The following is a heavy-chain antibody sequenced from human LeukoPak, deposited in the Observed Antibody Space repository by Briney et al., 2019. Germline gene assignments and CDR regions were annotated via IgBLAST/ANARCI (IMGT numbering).Heavy chain of an antibody. Sequence: PSETLSLTCTVSGGSISSYYWSWIRQPPGKGLEWIGYIYYSGSTNYNPSLKSRVTISVDTSKNQFSLKLSSVTAADTAVYYCARDGREWGPRESWGQGTLVTVSS. CDR2: IYYSGST. CDR1: GGSISSYY. J-gene: IGHJ5*02. D-gene: IGHD3-3*01. V-gene: IGHV4-59*12. CDR3: ARDGREWGPRES.